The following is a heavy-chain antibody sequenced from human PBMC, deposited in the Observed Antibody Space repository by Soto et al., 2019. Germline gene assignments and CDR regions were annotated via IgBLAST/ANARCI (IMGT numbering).Heavy chain of an antibody. CDR2: INAGNGNT. D-gene: IGHD3-10*01. CDR1: GYTFTSYV. CDR3: ASGDTMVRGVILDYFAY. Sequence: QVQLVQSGAEVKKPGASVTVACKASGYTFTSYVMHWVRQAPGQRLEWMGWINAGNGNTKYSQKFQGRVTITRDTSASTAYMGLSRLRSEDTAVYYCASGDTMVRGVILDYFAYWGQGTLVTVSS. V-gene: IGHV1-3*01. J-gene: IGHJ4*02.